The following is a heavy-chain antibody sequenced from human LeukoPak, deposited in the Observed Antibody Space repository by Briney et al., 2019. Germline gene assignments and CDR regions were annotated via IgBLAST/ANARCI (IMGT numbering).Heavy chain of an antibody. V-gene: IGHV4-39*01. J-gene: IGHJ6*03. CDR2: IYYSGST. CDR3: ARHSYYDSSGYYYYYYYYMDV. Sequence: SETLSLTCTVSGGSISSSSYYWGWIRQPPGKGLEWIGSIYYSGSTYYNPSLKSRVTISVDTSKNQFSLKLSSVTATDTAVYYCARHSYYDSSGYYYYYYYYMDVWGKGTTVTISS. CDR1: GGSISSSSYY. D-gene: IGHD3-22*01.